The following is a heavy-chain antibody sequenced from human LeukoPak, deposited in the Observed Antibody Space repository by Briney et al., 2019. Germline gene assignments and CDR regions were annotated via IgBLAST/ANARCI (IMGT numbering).Heavy chain of an antibody. CDR3: AGGGASYYDFWHAFDI. J-gene: IGHJ3*02. V-gene: IGHV3-21*01. Sequence: PGGSLRLSCAASGFTFSSYSMNWVRQAPGKGLEWVSSISSSSSYIYYADSVKGRFTISRDNAKTSLYLQMNSLRAEDTAVYYCAGGGASYYDFWHAFDIWGQGTMVTVSS. D-gene: IGHD3-3*01. CDR1: GFTFSSYS. CDR2: ISSSSSYI.